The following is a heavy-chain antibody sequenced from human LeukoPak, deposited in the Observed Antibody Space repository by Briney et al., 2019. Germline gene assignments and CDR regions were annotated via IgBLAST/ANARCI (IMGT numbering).Heavy chain of an antibody. J-gene: IGHJ2*01. Sequence: ASVKVSCKASGYTFTGYYMHWVRQAPGQGLEWMGWINPNSGGTNYAQKFQGWVTMTRDTSISTAYMELSRLRSDDTAVYYCARGGIAVAGGPDPDWYFDLWGRGTLVTVSS. CDR1: GYTFTGYY. CDR2: INPNSGGT. D-gene: IGHD6-19*01. CDR3: ARGGIAVAGGPDPDWYFDL. V-gene: IGHV1-2*04.